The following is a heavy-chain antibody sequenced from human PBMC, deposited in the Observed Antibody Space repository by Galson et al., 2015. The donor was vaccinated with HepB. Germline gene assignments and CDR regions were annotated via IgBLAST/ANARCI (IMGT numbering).Heavy chain of an antibody. V-gene: IGHV3-11*01. CDR1: GFTFSDYY. CDR2: ISSSDSTI. J-gene: IGHJ6*02. CDR3: ARGGAYCGSSSCASYYGLDV. D-gene: IGHD2-2*01. Sequence: SLRLSCAASGFTFSDYYMSWIRQAPGKGLERVSYISSSDSTIYYADSVKGRFTISRDNAKNSLYLQMNSLGAEDTAVYYCARGGAYCGSSSCASYYGLDVWGQGTTVTISS.